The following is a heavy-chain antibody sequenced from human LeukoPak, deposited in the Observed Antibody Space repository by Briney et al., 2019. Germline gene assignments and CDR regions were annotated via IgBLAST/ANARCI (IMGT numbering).Heavy chain of an antibody. CDR1: GFTFSTYG. J-gene: IGHJ4*02. D-gene: IGHD4-11*01. V-gene: IGHV3-30*02. CDR2: IRYDGSNK. Sequence: GGSLRLSCAASGFTFSTYGMQWVRQAPGKGLEWVAFIRYDGSNKYYADSVKGRSTISRDNSKNTLYLQMSSLRAEDTAVYYCAKDHFSNYVGYFDYWGQGTLVTVSS. CDR3: AKDHFSNYVGYFDY.